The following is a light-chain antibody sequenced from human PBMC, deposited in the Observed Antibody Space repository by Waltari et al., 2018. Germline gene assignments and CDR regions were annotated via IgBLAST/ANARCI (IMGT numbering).Light chain of an antibody. CDR2: ASS. Sequence: AIRPTQSPSSIAASTGDSVTIPCRASQGVGIYLAWSQQKSGRAPKLLLYASSSLEAEVPSRFGGSGSGTDFTLTISCLQSEDFASYFCQQYYSYPVTFGQGTRV. V-gene: IGKV1-8*01. J-gene: IGKJ1*01. CDR3: QQYYSYPVT. CDR1: QGVGIY.